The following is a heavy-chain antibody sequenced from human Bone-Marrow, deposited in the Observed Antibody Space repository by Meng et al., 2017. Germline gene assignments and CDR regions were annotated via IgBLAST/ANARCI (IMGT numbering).Heavy chain of an antibody. CDR3: ARQGDTAMATFDY. J-gene: IGHJ4*02. CDR2: INHSGGT. V-gene: IGHV4-34*10. CDR1: GGTFSDYY. Sequence: QLQLQGSGPGLVKPSETLSLTCAVYGGTFSDYYWSWIRQPPGKGLEWIGEINHSGGTKYTPSLESRVTISIDTSKNQFSLKLSSVTAADTAIYYCARQGDTAMATFDYWGQGTLVTVSS. D-gene: IGHD5-18*01.